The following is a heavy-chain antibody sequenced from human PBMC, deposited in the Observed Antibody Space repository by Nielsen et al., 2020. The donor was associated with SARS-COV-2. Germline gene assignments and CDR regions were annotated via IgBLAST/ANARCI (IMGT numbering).Heavy chain of an antibody. J-gene: IGHJ5*02. Sequence: SGPTLVKPTETLTLTCTVSGFSLSNARMGVSWIRQPPGKALEWLGYIVHSGSTTYNPSLKSRVTISIDTSNNQFSLKLTSMTAADTAVYYCAGIATAGAPYCWFDPWGQGTLVTVSS. CDR2: IVHSGST. CDR1: GFSLSNARMG. CDR3: AGIATAGAPYCWFDP. V-gene: IGHV4-61*01. D-gene: IGHD6-13*01.